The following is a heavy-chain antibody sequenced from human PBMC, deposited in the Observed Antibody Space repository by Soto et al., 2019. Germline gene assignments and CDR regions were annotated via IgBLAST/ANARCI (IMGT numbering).Heavy chain of an antibody. CDR2: ISAYNGNT. V-gene: IGHV1-18*01. Sequence: QVQLVQSGAEVKKPGASVKVSCKASGYTFTSYGISWVRQAPGQGLEWLGWISAYNGNTNYAQKLPGRVTMTTDTSTSTAYMGLRGLRSDDTAVYYCARDPVLGFGELFPHFDYWGQGTLVTVSS. D-gene: IGHD3-10*01. CDR3: ARDPVLGFGELFPHFDY. J-gene: IGHJ4*02. CDR1: GYTFTSYG.